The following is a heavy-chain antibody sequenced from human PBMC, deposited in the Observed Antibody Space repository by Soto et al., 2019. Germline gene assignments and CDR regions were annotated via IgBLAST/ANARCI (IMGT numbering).Heavy chain of an antibody. CDR1: GDFNTNFY. V-gene: IGHV4-59*08. CDR2: IYSSGST. J-gene: IGHJ4*02. CDR3: ARHLSARGVFDF. D-gene: IGHD3-10*01. Sequence: ETLSLTCTVSGDFNTNFYWSWIRQSPGKGLEWMGFIYSSGSTRYNPSLKSRITMSLDTSKNQFSLRLSSVAAADTAVYYCARHLSARGVFDFWGQGTQVTVSS.